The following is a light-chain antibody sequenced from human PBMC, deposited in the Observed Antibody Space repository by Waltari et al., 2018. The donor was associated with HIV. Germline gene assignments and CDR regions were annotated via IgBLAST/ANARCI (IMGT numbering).Light chain of an antibody. J-gene: IGLJ2*01. Sequence: QSALTQPPSASGSPGQSVTISCPGTSSDVGGYNFFSWYQQHPGKAPKLMIFEVTKRPSGVPARFSGSKSGNTASLTVSGLQADDEADYYCSSYAGSNNLVFGGGTKLTVL. CDR2: EVT. CDR1: SSDVGGYNF. CDR3: SSYAGSNNLV. V-gene: IGLV2-8*01.